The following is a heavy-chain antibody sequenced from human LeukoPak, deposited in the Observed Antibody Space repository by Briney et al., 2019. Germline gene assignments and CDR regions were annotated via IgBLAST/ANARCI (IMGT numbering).Heavy chain of an antibody. D-gene: IGHD1-26*01. V-gene: IGHV4-59*08. Sequence: SETLSLTCTVSGGSISSYYWSWIRQPPGKGLEWIGYIYYSGSTNYNPSLKSRVTISVDTSENQFSLKLSSVTAADTAAYYCARRGSGSYYDHAFDIWGQGTMVTVSS. CDR3: ARRGSGSYYDHAFDI. J-gene: IGHJ3*02. CDR2: IYYSGST. CDR1: GGSISSYY.